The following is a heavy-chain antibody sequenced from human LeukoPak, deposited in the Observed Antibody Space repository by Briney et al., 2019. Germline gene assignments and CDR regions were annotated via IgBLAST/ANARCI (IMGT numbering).Heavy chain of an antibody. CDR3: ASAEAARYRYYMDV. J-gene: IGHJ6*03. CDR1: GYTFTGYY. Sequence: GASVKVSCKASGYTFTGYYMHWVRQAPGQGLEWMGWINPNSGGTNYAQKFQGRVTMTRDTSISTAYMELSRLRSDDTAVYYRASAEAARYRYYMDVWGKGTTVTVSS. V-gene: IGHV1-2*02. CDR2: INPNSGGT. D-gene: IGHD6-6*01.